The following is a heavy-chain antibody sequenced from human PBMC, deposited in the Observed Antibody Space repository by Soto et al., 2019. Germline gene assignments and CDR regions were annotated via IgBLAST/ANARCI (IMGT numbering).Heavy chain of an antibody. Sequence: SVKVSCKASGGTFSSYATSWVRQAPGQGLEWMGGIIPIFGTANYAQKFQGRVTITADESTSTAYMELSSLRSEDTAVYYCARDYDSSGYSRGFDYWGQGTLVTVSS. V-gene: IGHV1-69*13. D-gene: IGHD3-22*01. CDR3: ARDYDSSGYSRGFDY. J-gene: IGHJ4*02. CDR2: IIPIFGTA. CDR1: GGTFSSYA.